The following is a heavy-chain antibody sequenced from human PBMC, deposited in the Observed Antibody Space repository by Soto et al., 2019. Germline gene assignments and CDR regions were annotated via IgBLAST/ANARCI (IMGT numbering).Heavy chain of an antibody. CDR1: GFTFSSFS. J-gene: IGHJ4*02. CDR3: ARDPSGGDN. V-gene: IGHV3-21*01. D-gene: IGHD5-12*01. CDR2: INAASHT. Sequence: EVQLVESGGGLVKPGGSLRLSCSASGFTFSSFSMNWVRQAPGQGLEWVSSINAASHTYYIDSVKGRFTISRDNAKNSLSLQMNSLTVEDTAVYYCARDPSGGDNWGQGTLVTVSS.